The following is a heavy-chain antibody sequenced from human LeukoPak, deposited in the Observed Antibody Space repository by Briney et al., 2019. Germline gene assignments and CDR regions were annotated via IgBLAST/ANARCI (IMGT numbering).Heavy chain of an antibody. D-gene: IGHD6-13*01. Sequence: GGSLRLSCAASGFTFSDYYMSWIRQAPGKGLEWVSYISNSGNTIYYADSVKGRFTISRDNAKHSLYLQMSSLRAEDTAVYYCARGGGYTSSWYLEAFDIWGQGTMVTVSS. CDR3: ARGGGYTSSWYLEAFDI. V-gene: IGHV3-11*04. CDR1: GFTFSDYY. CDR2: ISNSGNTI. J-gene: IGHJ3*02.